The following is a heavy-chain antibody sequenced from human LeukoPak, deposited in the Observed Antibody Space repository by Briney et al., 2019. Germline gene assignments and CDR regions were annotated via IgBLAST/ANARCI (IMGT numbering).Heavy chain of an antibody. Sequence: PGGSLRLSCAASGFTFSSYAMSWVRQAPGKGLEWVSCISSDTSYIYYADSVKGRFTISRDNAKNSLYLQMNSLRAEDTAVYYCARQAYYYDSSGYYFDYWGQGNLVTVSS. CDR3: ARQAYYYDSSGYYFDY. D-gene: IGHD3-22*01. CDR1: GFTFSSYA. J-gene: IGHJ4*02. CDR2: ISSDTSYI. V-gene: IGHV3-21*01.